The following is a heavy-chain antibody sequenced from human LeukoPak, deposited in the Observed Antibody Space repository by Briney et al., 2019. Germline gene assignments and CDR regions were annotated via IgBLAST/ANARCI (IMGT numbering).Heavy chain of an antibody. D-gene: IGHD4-17*01. CDR2: ISSSSYI. CDR3: ARESFLTTVTTAPYYFDY. J-gene: IGHJ4*02. V-gene: IGHV3-21*01. CDR1: GFTFSSYS. Sequence: TGGSLRLSCAASGFTFSSYSMNWVRQAPGKGLEWVSSISSSSYIYYADSVKGRFTISRDNAKNSLYLQMNSLRAEDTAVYYCARESFLTTVTTAPYYFDYWGQGTLVTVSS.